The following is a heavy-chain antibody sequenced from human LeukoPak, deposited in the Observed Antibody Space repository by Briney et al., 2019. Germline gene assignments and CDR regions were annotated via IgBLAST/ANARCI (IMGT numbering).Heavy chain of an antibody. J-gene: IGHJ4*02. D-gene: IGHD1-26*01. CDR1: GFTFNHAW. Sequence: GGSLRLSCAASGFTFNHAWMSWVRQAPGKGLEWVGRIKSKTNGGTTDNAAPVKGRFTISRDDSKNTLYLQMNSLKTEDTAVYYCTWVGARYYFDYWGQGTLVTVSS. CDR2: IKSKTNGGTT. CDR3: TWVGARYYFDY. V-gene: IGHV3-15*01.